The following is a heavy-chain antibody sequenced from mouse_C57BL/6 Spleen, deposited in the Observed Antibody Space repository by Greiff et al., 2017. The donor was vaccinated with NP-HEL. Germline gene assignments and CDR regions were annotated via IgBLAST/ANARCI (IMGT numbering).Heavy chain of an antibody. CDR3: ALYDGYQAWFAY. CDR1: GYTFTDYN. CDR2: INPNNGGT. Sequence: VHVKQSGPELVKPGASVKIPCKASGYTFTDYNMDWVKQSHGKSLEWIGDINPNNGGTIYNQKFKGKATLTVDKSSSTAYMELRSLTSEDTAVYYCALYDGYQAWFAYWGQGTLVTVSA. D-gene: IGHD2-3*01. J-gene: IGHJ3*01. V-gene: IGHV1-18*01.